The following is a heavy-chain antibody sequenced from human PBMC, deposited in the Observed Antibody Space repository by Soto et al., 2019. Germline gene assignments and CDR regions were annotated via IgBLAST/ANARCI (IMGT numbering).Heavy chain of an antibody. J-gene: IGHJ5*02. CDR2: ISAYNGNT. V-gene: IGHV1-18*01. CDR1: GYTFTSYG. CDR3: ARITGNNWFDP. Sequence: PVQVSCKASGYTFTSYGISWVRQAPGQGLEWMGWISAYNGNTNYAQKLQGRVTMTTDTSTSTAYMEMRSLRSDDTAVYYCARITGNNWFDPWGQGTLGTVSS. D-gene: IGHD1-20*01.